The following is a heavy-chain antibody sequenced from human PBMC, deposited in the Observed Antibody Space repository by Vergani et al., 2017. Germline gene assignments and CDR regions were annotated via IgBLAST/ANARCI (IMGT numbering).Heavy chain of an antibody. CDR1: GGSISSYY. CDR3: ARGLYYYDSSGYGY. V-gene: IGHV4-59*01. CDR2: IYYSGST. Sequence: QVQLQESGPGLVKPSETLSLTCTVSGGSISSYYWSWIRPPPGKGLEWIGYIYYSGSTNYNPSLKSRVTISVDTSKNQFSLKLSSVTAADTAVYYCARGLYYYDSSGYGYWGQGTLVTVSS. D-gene: IGHD3-22*01. J-gene: IGHJ4*02.